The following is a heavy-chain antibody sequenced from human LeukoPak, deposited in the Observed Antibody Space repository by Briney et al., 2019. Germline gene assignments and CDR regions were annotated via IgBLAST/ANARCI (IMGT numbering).Heavy chain of an antibody. V-gene: IGHV1-18*01. CDR3: ARDTYYDFWSGSDY. J-gene: IGHJ4*02. Sequence: GASVKVSCKASGYTFTSYGISWVRQAPGQGLEWMGWISAYNGNTNYAQKLQGRVTMTTDTSTSTAYMELRSLRSDDTAVYYCARDTYYDFWSGSDYWGQETLVTVSS. D-gene: IGHD3-3*01. CDR2: ISAYNGNT. CDR1: GYTFTSYG.